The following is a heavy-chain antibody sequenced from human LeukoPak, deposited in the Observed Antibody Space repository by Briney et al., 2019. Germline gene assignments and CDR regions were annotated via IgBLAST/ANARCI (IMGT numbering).Heavy chain of an antibody. CDR1: GSTFSSYG. J-gene: IGHJ4*02. D-gene: IGHD3-10*01. CDR3: ARAEDDSGTYSVGYFDF. V-gene: IGHV3-23*01. CDR2: ISGRGGRT. Sequence: GGSLRLSCAASGSTFSSYGMTWVRQAPGKGLEWVSAISGRGGRTYCADSVKGRFTISRDISKNTLYLQMSSLRAEDTAIYYCARAEDDSGTYSVGYFDFWGQGTLVTVSS.